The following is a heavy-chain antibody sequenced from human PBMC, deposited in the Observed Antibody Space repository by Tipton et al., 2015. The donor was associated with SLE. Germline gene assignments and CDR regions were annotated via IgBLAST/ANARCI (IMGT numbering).Heavy chain of an antibody. CDR1: GGSISSGGYY. CDR2: IYYSGST. Sequence: TLSLTCTVSGGSISSGGYYWSWIRPHPGKGLEWIGYIYYSGSTYYNPSLKSRVTISVDTSKNQFSLKLSSVTAADTAVYYCAREGYKWLVSGNWFDPWGQGTLVTVSS. V-gene: IGHV4-31*03. J-gene: IGHJ5*02. CDR3: AREGYKWLVSGNWFDP. D-gene: IGHD6-19*01.